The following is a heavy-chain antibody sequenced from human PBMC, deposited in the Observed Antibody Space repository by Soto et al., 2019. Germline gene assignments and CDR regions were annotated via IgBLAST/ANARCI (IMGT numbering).Heavy chain of an antibody. J-gene: IGHJ4*02. D-gene: IGHD6-19*01. Sequence: QVQLVESGGGVVQPGRSLRLSCAASGFTFSSYGMHWVRQAPGKGLEWVAVISYDGSNKYYADSVKGRFTISRDNSKNTLYLQMNSLRAEDTAVDYCEKEGQWLEVDYWGQGTLVTVSS. V-gene: IGHV3-30*18. CDR1: GFTFSSYG. CDR3: EKEGQWLEVDY. CDR2: ISYDGSNK.